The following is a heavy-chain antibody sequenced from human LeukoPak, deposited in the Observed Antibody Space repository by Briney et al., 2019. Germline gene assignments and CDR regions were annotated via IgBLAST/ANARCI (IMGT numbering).Heavy chain of an antibody. J-gene: IGHJ4*02. V-gene: IGHV3-73*01. CDR3: TRSFNWGSDY. CDR2: IRSKAKSYAT. D-gene: IGHD7-27*01. CDR1: GFTFSGSA. Sequence: GGSLRLSCAVSGFTFSGSAIHWVRQASGKGLEWVGRIRSKAKSYATGYGASVKGRFTISRDDSRNTAYLQMSSLKTEDTAIYFCTRSFNWGSDYWGQGTLVTVSS.